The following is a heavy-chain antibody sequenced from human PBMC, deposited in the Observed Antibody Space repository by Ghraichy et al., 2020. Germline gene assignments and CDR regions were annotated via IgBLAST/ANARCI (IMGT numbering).Heavy chain of an antibody. CDR1: GFTFSSSA. J-gene: IGHJ4*02. D-gene: IGHD4-17*01. Sequence: GGSLRLSCAASGFTFSSSAMHWVRQAPGKGLEWVAVISYDGSTKYYADSVKGRFTISRDNSKNTLYVQMNSLRGEDTAVYYCARRGADYANDYWGQGTLVTVSS. V-gene: IGHV3-30-3*01. CDR2: ISYDGSTK. CDR3: ARRGADYANDY.